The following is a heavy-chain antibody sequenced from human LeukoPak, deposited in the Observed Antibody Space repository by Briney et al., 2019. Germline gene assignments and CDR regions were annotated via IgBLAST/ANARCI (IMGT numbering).Heavy chain of an antibody. V-gene: IGHV3-23*01. CDR1: GFTFSNYA. D-gene: IGHD3-16*02. J-gene: IGHJ4*02. CDR3: AKGLRLGELSSGFDY. CDR2: ISNSGGSA. Sequence: GGSLRLSCEASGFTFSNYAMNWVRQAPGKGLEWVSGISNSGGSAYYADSVKGRFTISRDNSRNTLYLQMNSLRAEDTAVYYCAKGLRLGELSSGFDYWGQGTLVTVSS.